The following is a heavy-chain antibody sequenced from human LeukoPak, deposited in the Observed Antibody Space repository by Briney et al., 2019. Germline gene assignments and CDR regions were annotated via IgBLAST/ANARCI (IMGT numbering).Heavy chain of an antibody. Sequence: PSETLSLTCTVSGGSISSYYWSWIRQPPGKGLEWIGYIYYSGSTNYNPSLKSRVTISVDTSKNQYSLKLSSVTAADTAVYYCARTPVDIVADEYYFDYWGQGTLVTVSS. J-gene: IGHJ4*02. CDR3: ARTPVDIVADEYYFDY. CDR2: IYYSGST. D-gene: IGHD5-12*01. CDR1: GGSISSYY. V-gene: IGHV4-59*08.